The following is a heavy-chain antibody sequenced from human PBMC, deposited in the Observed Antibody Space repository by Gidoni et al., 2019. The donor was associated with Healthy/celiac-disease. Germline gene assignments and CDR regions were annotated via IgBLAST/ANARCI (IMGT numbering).Heavy chain of an antibody. CDR2: INPSGGST. CDR3: ARDRFPDIYDAFDI. CDR1: GYTFTSYY. J-gene: IGHJ3*02. Sequence: QVQLVQSGAEVKKPGASVKVSCTASGYTFTSYYMPWVRQAPGQGLEWMGIINPSGGSTSYTQKFQGRVTMTRDTSTSTVYMELSSLRSEDTAVYYCARDRFPDIYDAFDIWGQGTMVTVSS. D-gene: IGHD2-15*01. V-gene: IGHV1-46*01.